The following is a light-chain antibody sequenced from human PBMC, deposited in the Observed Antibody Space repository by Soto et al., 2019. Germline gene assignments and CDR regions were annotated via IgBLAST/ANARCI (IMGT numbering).Light chain of an antibody. V-gene: IGLV2-14*03. CDR3: SSHTTSNTRV. J-gene: IGLJ1*01. CDR2: EVS. Sequence: QSVLTQPASLSGSPGQSIAISCTGNSSDVGAYDFVSWYQQHPDKAPKLLIYEVSNRPSGVSDRFSGSKSVNTATLTISGLQAEDEADYYCSSHTTSNTRVFGTGTKVTVL. CDR1: SSDVGAYDF.